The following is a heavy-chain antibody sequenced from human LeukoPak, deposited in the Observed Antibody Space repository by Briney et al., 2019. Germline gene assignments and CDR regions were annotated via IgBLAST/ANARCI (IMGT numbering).Heavy chain of an antibody. V-gene: IGHV4-59*01. J-gene: IGHJ3*02. D-gene: IGHD1-7*01. CDR3: ARGEYNWNYVGGAFDI. CDR1: GGSFSGYY. Sequence: SETLSLTCAVYGGSFSGYYWSWVRQPPGKGLEWVGYIYYSGSTNYNPSLKSRVTISVDTSKNQFSLKLSSVTAADTAVYYCARGEYNWNYVGGAFDIWGQGTMVTVSS. CDR2: IYYSGST.